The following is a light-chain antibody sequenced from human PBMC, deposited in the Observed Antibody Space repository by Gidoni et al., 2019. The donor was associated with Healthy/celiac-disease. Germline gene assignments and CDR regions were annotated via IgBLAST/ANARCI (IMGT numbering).Light chain of an antibody. Sequence: SALPPPASLSGSPGQSITISCTGTSSDGGGYNYVSWYQQHPGKAPKLMIYEVSTRRSGVSNRCSGSKSGNTASLTISGLQAEDEADYYCSSYTSSSTPVVFGGGTKLTV. CDR3: SSYTSSSTPVV. CDR2: EVS. V-gene: IGLV2-14*01. CDR1: SSDGGGYNY. J-gene: IGLJ2*01.